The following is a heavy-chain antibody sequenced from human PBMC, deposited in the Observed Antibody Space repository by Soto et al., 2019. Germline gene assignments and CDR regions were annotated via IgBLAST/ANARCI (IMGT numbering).Heavy chain of an antibody. D-gene: IGHD2-15*01. Sequence: GGSLRLSCAASGFTFSSYSMNWVRQAPGKGLEWVSSISSSSSYIYYADSVKGRFTISRDNAKNSLYLQMNSLRAEDTAVYYCARSDMGVVVVAATLLGAFDIWGQGTMVTVSS. CDR1: GFTFSSYS. J-gene: IGHJ3*02. V-gene: IGHV3-21*01. CDR3: ARSDMGVVVVAATLLGAFDI. CDR2: ISSSSSYI.